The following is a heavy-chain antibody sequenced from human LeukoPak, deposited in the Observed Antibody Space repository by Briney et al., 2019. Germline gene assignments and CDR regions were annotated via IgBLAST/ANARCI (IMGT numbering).Heavy chain of an antibody. CDR2: ISPTGVST. CDR3: GKDLTPPFHCNTLSCYAFHF. J-gene: IGHJ3*01. Sequence: GGSLRLSCAASGFTFSAYSMSWVRQAPGKGLEWVSSISPTGVSTSYADSVKGRLTMSRDNAKHTLCLQLDRLRAADTAIYYRGKDLTPPFHCNTLSCYAFHFWRQGAMPTLSP. V-gene: IGHV3-23*01. CDR1: GFTFSAYS. D-gene: IGHD2-15*01.